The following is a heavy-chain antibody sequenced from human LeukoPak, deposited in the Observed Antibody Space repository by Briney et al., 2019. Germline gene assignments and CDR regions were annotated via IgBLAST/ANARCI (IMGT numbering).Heavy chain of an antibody. D-gene: IGHD5-24*01. V-gene: IGHV3-30*03. CDR1: GFTFSSYG. Sequence: GRSLRLSCAASGFTFSSYGMHWVRQAPGKGPEWVAVISYDGSNKYYADSVKGRFTISRDNSKNTLYLQMNSLRAEDTAVYYCATEQRRDGSLGYWGQGTLVTVSS. J-gene: IGHJ4*02. CDR3: ATEQRRDGSLGY. CDR2: ISYDGSNK.